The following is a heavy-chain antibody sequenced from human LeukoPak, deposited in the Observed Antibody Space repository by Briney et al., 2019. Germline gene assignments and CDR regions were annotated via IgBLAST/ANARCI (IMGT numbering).Heavy chain of an antibody. CDR1: GGSISSGGYY. CDR2: IYYSGST. J-gene: IGHJ4*02. D-gene: IGHD4-17*01. CDR3: ARGGGGDYEVGFIDY. V-gene: IGHV4-31*03. Sequence: SETLSLTCTVSGGSISSGGYYWSWIRQHPGKGLEWIGYIYYSGSTYYNPSLKRRVTISVDTSKNQFPLKLSSVTAADTAVYYCARGGGGDYEVGFIDYWGQGTLVTVSS.